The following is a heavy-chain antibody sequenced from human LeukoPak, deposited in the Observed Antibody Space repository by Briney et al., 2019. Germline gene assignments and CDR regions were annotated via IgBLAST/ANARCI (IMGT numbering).Heavy chain of an antibody. J-gene: IGHJ4*02. Sequence: PGGSLRLSCAASGFPVSTYWMISVRQAPGKGVEWVAAIKEDGSEKHYVDSVKGRFTISRDNAKNSLFLQMSSLRAEDTAVYYCARTTYGDYWGQGTLVTVSS. CDR2: IKEDGSEK. CDR3: ARTTYGDY. V-gene: IGHV3-7*02. D-gene: IGHD1-1*01. CDR1: GFPVSTYW.